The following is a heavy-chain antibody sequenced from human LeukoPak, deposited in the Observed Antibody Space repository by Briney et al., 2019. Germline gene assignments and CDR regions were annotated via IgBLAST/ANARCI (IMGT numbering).Heavy chain of an antibody. CDR1: GFTVSNNY. CDR3: TKGDITVIPD. J-gene: IGHJ4*02. V-gene: IGHV3-53*01. D-gene: IGHD3-22*01. CDR2: IYSGGTT. Sequence: RGSLRLSCAASGFTVSNNYMSWVRQAPGKGLEWVSIIYSGGTTYYADSVKGRFTISRDNSKNTLFLQMNSLRAEDTAVYYCTKGDITVIPDWGQGTLVTVSS.